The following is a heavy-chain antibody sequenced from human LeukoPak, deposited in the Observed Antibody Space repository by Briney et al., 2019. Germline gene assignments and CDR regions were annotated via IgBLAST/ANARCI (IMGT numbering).Heavy chain of an antibody. CDR1: GFSFSNYS. V-gene: IGHV3-48*01. CDR3: ARDSPSSDALDI. Sequence: GGSLRLSCAASGFSFSNYSMNWVRQAAGKGLEWVSFISTSSSPTYYADSVKGRLTISRDNSQNTLYLQMNSLRPEDTAVYYCARDSPSSDALDIWGQGTMVTVAS. D-gene: IGHD2-2*01. CDR2: ISTSSSPT. J-gene: IGHJ3*02.